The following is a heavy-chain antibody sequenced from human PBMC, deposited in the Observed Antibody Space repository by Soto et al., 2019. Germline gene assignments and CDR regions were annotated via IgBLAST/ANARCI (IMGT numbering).Heavy chain of an antibody. J-gene: IGHJ6*02. V-gene: IGHV3-49*03. CDR2: IRSKAYGGTT. CDR3: TRDQIAKNCSSTSCYYDSSGYSLYYYYYGMDV. Sequence: GGSLRLSCTASGFTFGDYAMSWFRQAPGKGLEWVGFIRSKAYGGTTEYAASVKGRFTISRDDSKSIAYLQMNSLKTEDTAVYYCTRDQIAKNCSSTSCYYDSSGYSLYYYYYGMDVWGQGTTVTVSS. D-gene: IGHD2-2*01. CDR1: GFTFGDYA.